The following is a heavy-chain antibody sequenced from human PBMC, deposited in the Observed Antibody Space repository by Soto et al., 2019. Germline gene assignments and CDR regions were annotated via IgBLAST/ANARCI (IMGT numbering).Heavy chain of an antibody. CDR3: AATYDSSGYDDAFET. J-gene: IGHJ3*02. Sequence: GASVKVSCKASGFTFTSSAMQWVRQARGQRLEWIGWIVVGSGNTNYAQKFQERVTITRDMSTSTAYMELSSLRSEDTAVYYCAATYDSSGYDDAFETWGQGTMVTVSS. CDR2: IVVGSGNT. CDR1: GFTFTSSA. V-gene: IGHV1-58*02. D-gene: IGHD3-22*01.